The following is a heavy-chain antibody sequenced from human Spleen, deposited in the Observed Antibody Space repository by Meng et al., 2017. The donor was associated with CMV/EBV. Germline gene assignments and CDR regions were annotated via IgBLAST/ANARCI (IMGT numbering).Heavy chain of an antibody. CDR1: GFTFSYYY. CDR2: ISGSGGSI. D-gene: IGHD7-27*01. V-gene: IGHV3-11*01. CDR3: AKDPNWGPYYYYYGMDV. J-gene: IGHJ6*02. Sequence: GGSLRLSCAASGFTFSYYYMSWIRQAPGKGLEWVSYISGSGGSIYYADSVKGRFTISRDNAKNSLYLQMNSLRAEDTAVYYCAKDPNWGPYYYYYGMDVWGQGTTVTVSS.